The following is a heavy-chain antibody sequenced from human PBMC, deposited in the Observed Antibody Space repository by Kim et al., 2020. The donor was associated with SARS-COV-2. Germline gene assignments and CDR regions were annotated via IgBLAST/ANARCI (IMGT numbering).Heavy chain of an antibody. CDR3: AKDSNYYDSSGLSDV. Sequence: DSGKGRFTISRDNSKNTLYLQMNSLRAEDTAVYYCAKDSNYYDSSGLSDVWGQGTLVTVSS. V-gene: IGHV3-23*01. D-gene: IGHD3-22*01. J-gene: IGHJ4*02.